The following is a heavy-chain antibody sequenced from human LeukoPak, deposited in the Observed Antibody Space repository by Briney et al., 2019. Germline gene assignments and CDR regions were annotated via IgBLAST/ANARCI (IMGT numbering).Heavy chain of an antibody. CDR2: INAGNGDT. V-gene: IGHV1-3*01. CDR3: ARERGWGGLLRDALDI. D-gene: IGHD2-21*02. J-gene: IGHJ3*02. Sequence: ASVKVSCKGSGYTFTNYAMHWVRQASGQSLEWMGWINAGNGDTKYSQKFQGRVTITRDTSATTTYMKLSSLRSTDTAVYYCARERGWGGLLRDALDIWGQGTMVAVSS. CDR1: GYTFTNYA.